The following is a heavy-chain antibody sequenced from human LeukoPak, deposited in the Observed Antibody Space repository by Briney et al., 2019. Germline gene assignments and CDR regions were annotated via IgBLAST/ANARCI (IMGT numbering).Heavy chain of an antibody. CDR1: GFSVGNNY. Sequence: GGSLRLSCAASGFSVGNNYVTWVRQPPGKGLEWVSVIYTDGSTYYADSVKGRFIISRDSSKNTLYLQMNSLRAENTAVYYCTDAVAGWGQGTLVTVSS. J-gene: IGHJ4*02. CDR3: TDAVAG. D-gene: IGHD4-23*01. CDR2: IYTDGST. V-gene: IGHV3-53*05.